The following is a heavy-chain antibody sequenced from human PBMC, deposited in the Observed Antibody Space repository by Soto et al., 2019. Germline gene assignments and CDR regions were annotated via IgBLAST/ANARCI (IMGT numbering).Heavy chain of an antibody. CDR1: GFIFDDYA. Sequence: EVQLVESGGGLVQSGRSLRLSCAASGFIFDDYAMHWVRQAPGKGLEWVSVISWNSGKIEYADSVRGRFIISRDNANYSLYLQMNSLRPEDTAMYYCLKEMLQTDTFDMWGQGTMVTVSS. V-gene: IGHV3-9*01. D-gene: IGHD3-16*01. CDR3: LKEMLQTDTFDM. J-gene: IGHJ3*02. CDR2: ISWNSGKI.